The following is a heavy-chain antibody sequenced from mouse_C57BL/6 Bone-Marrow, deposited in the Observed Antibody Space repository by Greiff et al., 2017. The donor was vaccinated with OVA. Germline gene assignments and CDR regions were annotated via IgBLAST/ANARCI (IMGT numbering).Heavy chain of an antibody. J-gene: IGHJ4*01. V-gene: IGHV1-81*01. D-gene: IGHD1-1*01. CDR3: ASYYYGYYYAMDY. CDR1: GYTFTSYG. Sequence: QVHVKQSGAELARPGASVKLSCKASGYTFTSYGISWVKQRTGQGLEWIGEIYPRRGNTFYNEKFKGKATLTADKSSSTAYMELRSLTSEDSAVDFCASYYYGYYYAMDYWGQGTSVTVSS. CDR2: IYPRRGNT.